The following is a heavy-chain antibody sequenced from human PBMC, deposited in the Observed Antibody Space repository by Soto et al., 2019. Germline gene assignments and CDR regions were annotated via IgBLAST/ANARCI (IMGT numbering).Heavy chain of an antibody. D-gene: IGHD2-15*01. Sequence: ASVKVSCKASGYTFTSYGISWARQAPGQGLEWMGWISAYNGNTNYAQKLQGRVTMTTDTSTSTAYMELRSLRSDDTAVYYCARDLGVVVAATRGYYGMDVWGQGTTVTVSS. CDR1: GYTFTSYG. CDR3: ARDLGVVVAATRGYYGMDV. V-gene: IGHV1-18*01. J-gene: IGHJ6*02. CDR2: ISAYNGNT.